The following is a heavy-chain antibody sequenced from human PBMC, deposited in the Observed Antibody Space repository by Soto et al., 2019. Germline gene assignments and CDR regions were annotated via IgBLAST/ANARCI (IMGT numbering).Heavy chain of an antibody. D-gene: IGHD6-6*01. CDR3: ERARDHSSWSTAQNFQH. Sequence: ASVKVSCKASGYTFPDYGIHWVRQAPGQGLEWMGWINTYNGNTNYAQKFQGRVTMTRDTSTSTAYMDLRSLRFDDTALYYCERARDHSSWSTAQNFQHWGQGTLVTVSS. J-gene: IGHJ1*01. V-gene: IGHV1-18*01. CDR2: INTYNGNT. CDR1: GYTFPDYG.